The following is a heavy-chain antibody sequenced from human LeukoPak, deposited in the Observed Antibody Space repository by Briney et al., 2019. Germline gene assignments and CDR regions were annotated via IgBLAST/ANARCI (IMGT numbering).Heavy chain of an antibody. CDR3: ARDPSDDQGFDC. CDR1: GDSVSSNTAA. CDR2: TYYRSKWTD. D-gene: IGHD3-3*01. Sequence: SQTLSLTCALSGDSVSSNTAAWYCVSQSPSRGLGWLERTYYRSKWTDEYAESVRSRITINVDTSKNQFSLHLNSVTPEDTAVYYRARDPSDDQGFDCWGQGTLVTVSS. V-gene: IGHV6-1*01. J-gene: IGHJ5*01.